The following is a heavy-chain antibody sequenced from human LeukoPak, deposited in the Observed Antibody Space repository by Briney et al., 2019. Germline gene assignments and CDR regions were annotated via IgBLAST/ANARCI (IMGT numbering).Heavy chain of an antibody. CDR3: ARHQGYCSSGTCYYGY. CDR2: IHPGDSDT. J-gene: IGHJ4*02. V-gene: IGHV5-51*01. D-gene: IGHD2-15*01. Sequence: GGSLKISCKGSGYSFTSYWIGWVRQMPGKGLEWMGIIHPGDSDTRYSPSFQGQVTISADKSISTAYLQWSSLKASDTAMYYCARHQGYCSSGTCYYGYWGQGTLVTVSS. CDR1: GYSFTSYW.